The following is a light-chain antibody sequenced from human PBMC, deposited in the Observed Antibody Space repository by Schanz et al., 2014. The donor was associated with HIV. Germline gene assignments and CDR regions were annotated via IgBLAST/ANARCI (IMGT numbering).Light chain of an antibody. Sequence: QSVLTQPPSASGTPGQRVTISCSGSSSNIGSNYVYWYQQFPGTAPKLLIYRNNLRPSGVPDRFSGSKSGTSASLAISGLQSEDEADYYCISYTSDTVLFGGGTQLTVL. V-gene: IGLV1-47*01. CDR1: SSNIGSNY. CDR2: RNN. J-gene: IGLJ2*01. CDR3: ISYTSDTVL.